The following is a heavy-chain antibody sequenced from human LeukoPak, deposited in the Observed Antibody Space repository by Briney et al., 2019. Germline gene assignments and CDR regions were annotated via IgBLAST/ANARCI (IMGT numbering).Heavy chain of an antibody. V-gene: IGHV3-23*01. J-gene: IGHJ4*02. CDR3: AKVGADSSGYPYYFDY. Sequence: GRSLRLSCAASGFTFSSYSMSWVRQAPGKGLECVSAICGSGGSTYYADSVKGRFTISRDNSKNTLYLQMNSLRAEDTAVYYCAKVGADSSGYPYYFDYWGQGTLVTVSS. D-gene: IGHD3-22*01. CDR1: GFTFSSYS. CDR2: ICGSGGST.